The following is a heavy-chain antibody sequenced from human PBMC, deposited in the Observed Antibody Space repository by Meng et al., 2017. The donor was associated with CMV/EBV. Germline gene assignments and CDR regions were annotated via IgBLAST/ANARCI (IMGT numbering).Heavy chain of an antibody. Sequence: GCTLSGDGMTWDSQAAGKGVKRVSGDGDSGGRAFDRDCVTSRFNLYRDNSKKTLYLQMGSVRVEDTAVYFCAKGHGGGYWNPFEYWGQGILVTVSS. CDR3: AKGHGGGYWNPFEY. D-gene: IGHD3-22*01. J-gene: IGHJ4*02. V-gene: IGHV3-23*01. CDR1: GCTLSGDG. CDR2: DGDSGGRA.